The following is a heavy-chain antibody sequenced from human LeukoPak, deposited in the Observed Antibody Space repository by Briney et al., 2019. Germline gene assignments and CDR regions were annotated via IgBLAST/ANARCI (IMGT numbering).Heavy chain of an antibody. CDR3: ARTPRASGSRYYFDY. Sequence: SETLSLTCTVSGGSISSGDYYWRWIRQPPGKGLEWIGYIYYSGSTYYNPSLKSRVTISVDTSKNQFSLKLSSVTAADTAVYYCARTPRASGSRYYFDYWGQGTLVTVSS. V-gene: IGHV4-30-4*01. CDR2: IYYSGST. CDR1: GGSISSGDYY. J-gene: IGHJ4*02. D-gene: IGHD1-26*01.